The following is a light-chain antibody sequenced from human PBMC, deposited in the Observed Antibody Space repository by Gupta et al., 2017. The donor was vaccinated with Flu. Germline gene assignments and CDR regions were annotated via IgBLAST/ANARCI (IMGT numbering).Light chain of an antibody. CDR2: DNS. Sequence: SSNIGSNTVDGYQQHPGTAPKLLIYDNSQRPSGVPDRFSGSKSGTSASLAISGLQSEDEADYYCAVWDDSLNGHYVFGSGTKVTVL. CDR1: SSNIGSNT. J-gene: IGLJ1*01. V-gene: IGLV1-44*01. CDR3: AVWDDSLNGHYV.